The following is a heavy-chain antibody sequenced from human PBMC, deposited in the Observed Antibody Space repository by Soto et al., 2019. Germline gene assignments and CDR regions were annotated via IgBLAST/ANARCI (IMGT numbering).Heavy chain of an antibody. CDR2: IYYSGST. CDR1: GGSISSSSYY. J-gene: IGHJ5*02. CDR3: ARHSDSSGYYHINNWFDP. D-gene: IGHD3-22*01. V-gene: IGHV4-39*01. Sequence: SETLSLTCTVSGGSISSSSYYWGWIRQPPGKGLEWIGSIYYSGSTYYNPSLKSRVTISVDTSKNQFSLKLSSVTAADTAVYYCARHSDSSGYYHINNWFDPWGQGTLVTV.